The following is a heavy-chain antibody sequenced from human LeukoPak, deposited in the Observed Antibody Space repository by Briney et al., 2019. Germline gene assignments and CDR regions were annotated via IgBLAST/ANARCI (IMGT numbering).Heavy chain of an antibody. Sequence: GGSLRLSCAASGFIFSSYAMSWVRQAPDKGLEWVSAISGSGIPTYYADSVKGRFTISRDNSKNTLYLQMNSLRAEDTAVYYCAKDPPRLGGSYERHRPFDYWGQGTLVTVSS. CDR2: ISGSGIPT. J-gene: IGHJ4*02. V-gene: IGHV3-23*01. CDR1: GFIFSSYA. CDR3: AKDPPRLGGSYERHRPFDY. D-gene: IGHD1-26*01.